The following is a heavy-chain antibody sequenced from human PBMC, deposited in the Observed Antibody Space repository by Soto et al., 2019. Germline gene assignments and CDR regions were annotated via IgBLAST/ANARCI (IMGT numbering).Heavy chain of an antibody. CDR1: GFSLTTSPMG. D-gene: IGHD1-1*01. CDR3: AHSLSGHSWNGGYFDY. CDR2: IYWDDDK. Sequence: QITLKESGPTLVKPTQTLTLTCTFSGFSLTTSPMGVGWIRQPPGKALEWLVVIYWDDDKRDSPSLKSRLTITKDTSKTQMVLTLTNMDPMDTATYYSAHSLSGHSWNGGYFDYWGQGALVTVSP. V-gene: IGHV2-5*02. J-gene: IGHJ4*02.